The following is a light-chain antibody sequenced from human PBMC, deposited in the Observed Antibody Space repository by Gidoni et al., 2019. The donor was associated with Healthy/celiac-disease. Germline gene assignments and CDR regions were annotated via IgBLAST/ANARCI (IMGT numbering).Light chain of an antibody. V-gene: IGKV3-15*01. Sequence: EIVMTQSLATLSVSPGERATLPCRASQSVNSNLAWYQQKPGQAPRLLIYGASTRATGIPARFSGSGSVTEFTLTISSLQSEDFAVYYCQQYNNWPPYTFSQGTKLEIK. CDR3: QQYNNWPPYT. CDR2: GAS. CDR1: QSVNSN. J-gene: IGKJ2*01.